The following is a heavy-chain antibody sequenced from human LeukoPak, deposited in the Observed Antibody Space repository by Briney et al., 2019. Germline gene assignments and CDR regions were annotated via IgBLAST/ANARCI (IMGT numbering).Heavy chain of an antibody. CDR3: ARVVGYRSGPYYFDY. CDR1: GGTFSSYA. V-gene: IGHV1-69*04. Sequence: VASVKVSCKASGGTFSSYAISWVRQAPGQGLEWMGRIIPILGIANYAQKFQGRVTITADKSTSTAYMELSSLRSEDTAVYYCARVVGYRSGPYYFDYWGQGTLVTVSS. CDR2: IIPILGIA. D-gene: IGHD6-19*01. J-gene: IGHJ4*02.